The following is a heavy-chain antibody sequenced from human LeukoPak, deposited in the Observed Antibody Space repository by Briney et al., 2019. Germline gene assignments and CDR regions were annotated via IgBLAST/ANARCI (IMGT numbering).Heavy chain of an antibody. CDR3: ARDLGGSGSYYTDY. J-gene: IGHJ4*02. CDR2: ISAYNGNT. D-gene: IGHD3-10*01. V-gene: IGHV1-18*01. CDR1: GYTFTSYG. Sequence: ASVKVSCKASGYTFTSYGISWVRQAPGQGLEWMGWISAYNGNTKYAQKLQGRFTMTKDTSTSTAYMELRSLTSDDTAVYYCARDLGGSGSYYTDYWGQGTLVTVSS.